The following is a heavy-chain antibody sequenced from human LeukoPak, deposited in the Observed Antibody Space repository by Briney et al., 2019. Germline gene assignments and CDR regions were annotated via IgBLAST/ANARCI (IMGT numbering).Heavy chain of an antibody. CDR2: TSGSGNSA. D-gene: IGHD4-4*01. CDR1: GFIFTNYA. V-gene: IGHV3-23*01. Sequence: GSLRLSFAASGFIFTNYAVGWVRQAPGKGLECVSTTSGSGNSAYYADSVKGRFTISRDNSKNTLYLQMNSLRAEDTAVYYCASDLGTVTTVYYYYYGMDVWGQGTTVTVSS. CDR3: ASDLGTVTTVYYYYYGMDV. J-gene: IGHJ6*02.